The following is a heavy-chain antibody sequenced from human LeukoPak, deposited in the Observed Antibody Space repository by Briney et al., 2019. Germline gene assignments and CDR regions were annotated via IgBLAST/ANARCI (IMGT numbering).Heavy chain of an antibody. V-gene: IGHV3-23*01. D-gene: IGHD6-19*01. J-gene: IGHJ4*02. CDR1: GFTFGSYA. CDR3: SKSGSRDWDYFDY. CDR2: ISGDGGAT. Sequence: PGGSLRLSCAASGFTFGSYAMNWVRQAPGKGLEWVSTISGDGGATHYADSGKGRFTISRANSKSTLFLQMNCLRAEDTAVYYCSKSGSRDWDYFDYWGQGTLVTASS.